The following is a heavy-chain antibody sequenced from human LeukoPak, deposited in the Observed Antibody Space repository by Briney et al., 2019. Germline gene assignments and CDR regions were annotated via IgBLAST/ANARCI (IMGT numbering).Heavy chain of an antibody. Sequence: ASVKLSCKASGYTFTSYDINWVRQATGQGLEWMGWMNPNSGNTGYAQQFQGRVTMTRNTSISTAYMELSSRRSEDTAVYYCARGTIGYFDAWGQGTLVTVSS. CDR3: ARGTIGYFDA. CDR1: GYTFTSYD. D-gene: IGHD2-15*01. CDR2: MNPNSGNT. V-gene: IGHV1-8*01. J-gene: IGHJ4*02.